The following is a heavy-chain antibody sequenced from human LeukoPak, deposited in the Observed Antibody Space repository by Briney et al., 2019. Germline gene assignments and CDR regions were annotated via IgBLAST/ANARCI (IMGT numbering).Heavy chain of an antibody. CDR1: GGSFSGYY. J-gene: IGHJ4*02. CDR3: ARSKDGSGFAAY. D-gene: IGHD3-22*01. Sequence: SETLSLTCAVCGGSFSGYYWTWIRQPPGKGLEWIGEINHSGNTNYNPSLKSRVAISVDTSKNQFPLKPSSVIAADTAMYYCARSKDGSGFAAYWGQGTQVTVSS. V-gene: IGHV4-34*01. CDR2: INHSGNT.